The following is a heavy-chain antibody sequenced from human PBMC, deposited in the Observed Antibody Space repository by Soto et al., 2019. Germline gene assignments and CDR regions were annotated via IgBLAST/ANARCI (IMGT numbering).Heavy chain of an antibody. CDR2: TYYRSKWHN. D-gene: IGHD1-1*01. Sequence: SQTLSLTCAISGDSVSRNSAAWNWIRQSPSRGLEWLGRTYYRSKWHNDYAVSVKSRITINPDTSKNQFSLQLNSDDGPHYYYGMDVWGQGTTVTVSS. CDR3: V. V-gene: IGHV6-1*01. CDR1: GDSVSRNSAA. J-gene: IGHJ6*02.